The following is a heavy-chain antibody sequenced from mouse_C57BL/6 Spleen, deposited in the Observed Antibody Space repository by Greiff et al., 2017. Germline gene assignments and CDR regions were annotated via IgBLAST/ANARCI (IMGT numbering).Heavy chain of an antibody. CDR3: ARKDSSGYFDY. V-gene: IGHV1-39*01. J-gene: IGHJ2*01. Sequence: EVKLVESGPELVKPGASVKISCKASGYSFTDYNMNWVKQSNGKSLEWIGVINPNYGTISYNQKFNGKATLTVDQSSSTAYMQLNSLTSEDSAVYYCARKDSSGYFDYWGQGTTLTVSS. CDR1: GYSFTDYN. CDR2: INPNYGTI. D-gene: IGHD3-2*02.